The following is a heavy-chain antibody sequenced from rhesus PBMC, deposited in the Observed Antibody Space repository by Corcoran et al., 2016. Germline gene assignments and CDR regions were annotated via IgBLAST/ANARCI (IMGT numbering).Heavy chain of an antibody. CDR3: ARRGSSAWSNHYFDY. CDR2: ISGSGGST. Sequence: QLQLQESGPGLVKPSETLSLTCAVSGDSVTTSYWSWIRQPPGKGLEWIGRISGSGGSTDYNPTLKSRVTISTDTSKNQFALKLTSVTAADTAVYYCARRGSSAWSNHYFDYWGQGVLVTVSS. V-gene: IGHV4-173*01. CDR1: GDSVTTSY. J-gene: IGHJ4*01. D-gene: IGHD6S26*01.